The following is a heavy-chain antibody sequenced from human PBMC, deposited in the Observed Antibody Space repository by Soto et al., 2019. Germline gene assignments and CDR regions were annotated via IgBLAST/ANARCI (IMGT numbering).Heavy chain of an antibody. J-gene: IGHJ6*02. Sequence: QVQLVESGGGVVQPGRSLRLSCAGSGFIFSSYAMHGVRQAPGKGQVWVAVISDDGSKKYYADSVKGRFTISRDDSKNTLYLQMNSLRVEDTAVYYCSRDPFEVIVPTRSYGMDVWGQGTTVTVSS. CDR3: SRDPFEVIVPTRSYGMDV. D-gene: IGHD5-12*01. CDR1: GFIFSSYA. CDR2: ISDDGSKK. V-gene: IGHV3-30-3*01.